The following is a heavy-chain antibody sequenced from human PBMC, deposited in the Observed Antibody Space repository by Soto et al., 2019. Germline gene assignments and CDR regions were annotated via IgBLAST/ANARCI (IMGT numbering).Heavy chain of an antibody. J-gene: IGHJ4*02. CDR1: EFSFRSYA. V-gene: IGHV3-23*01. D-gene: IGHD3-22*01. CDR2: ISSTGDRT. Sequence: VQLLESGGGKIQPGGSLRLSCEASEFSFRSYAMSWVRQAPGEGLEWVSAISSTGDRTDYTNSVKGRFTISRENSKNSLFLQMDSLRPEDTAVYFCVKDYRYDSSGVLDFWGQGTLVTVSS. CDR3: VKDYRYDSSGVLDF.